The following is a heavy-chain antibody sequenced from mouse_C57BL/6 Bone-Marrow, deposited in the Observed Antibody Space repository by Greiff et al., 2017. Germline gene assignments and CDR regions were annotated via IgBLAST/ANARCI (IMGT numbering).Heavy chain of an antibody. CDR1: GFTFSSYA. CDR3: ARGSYDYDEGFDY. V-gene: IGHV5-4*01. D-gene: IGHD2-4*01. Sequence: EVQRVESGGGLVKPGGSLKLSCAASGFTFSSYAMSWVRQTPEKRLEWVATISDGGSYTYSPDNVKGRFTISRDNTKNNLYLQMSHLKSEDTAMYYCARGSYDYDEGFDYWGQGTTLTVSS. J-gene: IGHJ2*01. CDR2: ISDGGSYT.